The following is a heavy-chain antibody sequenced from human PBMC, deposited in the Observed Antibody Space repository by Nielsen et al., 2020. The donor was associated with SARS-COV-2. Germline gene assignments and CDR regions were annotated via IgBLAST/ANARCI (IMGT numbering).Heavy chain of an antibody. D-gene: IGHD3-22*01. CDR1: GFTFSDFY. V-gene: IGHV3-11*04. Sequence: GESLKISCAASGFTFSDFYMTWIRQAPGKGLEWLSYISSGGSTIYYADSVKGRFTISRDNTKSSLYLQMNSLRAEDTAVYYCARDTGVDYDSSGYYYLDYWGQGTLVTVSS. CDR3: ARDTGVDYDSSGYYYLDY. CDR2: ISSGGSTI. J-gene: IGHJ4*02.